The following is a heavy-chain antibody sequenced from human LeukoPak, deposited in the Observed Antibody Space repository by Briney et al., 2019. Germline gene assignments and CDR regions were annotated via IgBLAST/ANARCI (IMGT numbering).Heavy chain of an antibody. J-gene: IGHJ6*02. CDR3: ARDRSSYGMDV. Sequence: ASVKVSCKASGGTFSSYAISWVRQAPGQGLEWMGGIIPIFGTANYAQEFQGRVTITADESTSTAYMELSSLRSEDTAVYYCARDRSSYGMDVWGQGTTVTVSS. CDR2: IIPIFGTA. V-gene: IGHV1-69*01. CDR1: GGTFSSYA.